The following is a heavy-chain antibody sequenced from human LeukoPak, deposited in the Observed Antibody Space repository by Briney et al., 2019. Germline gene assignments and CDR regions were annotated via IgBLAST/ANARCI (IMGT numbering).Heavy chain of an antibody. CDR2: ISSGSGTI. Sequence: GGSLRLSCAASGFTFSSNSMNWVRQAPGKGLEWVSYISSGSGTIYYADSVKGRFTISRDNSKSTLSLQMNSLRAEDTAIYYCATYRQVLLPFESWGQGTLVTVSS. J-gene: IGHJ4*02. CDR1: GFTFSSNS. V-gene: IGHV3-48*01. D-gene: IGHD2-8*02. CDR3: ATYRQVLLPFES.